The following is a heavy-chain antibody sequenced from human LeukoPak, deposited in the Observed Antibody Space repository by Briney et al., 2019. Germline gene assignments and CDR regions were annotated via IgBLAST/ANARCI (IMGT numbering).Heavy chain of an antibody. J-gene: IGHJ5*02. Sequence: KPSETLSLTCAVYGGSFSGYYWSWIRQPPGKGLEWIGEINHSGSTNYNPSLKSRVTISVNTSKNQFSLKLSSVTAADTAVYYCARTYDFWRTAHHWFDPWGQGTLVTVFS. V-gene: IGHV4-34*01. CDR2: INHSGST. CDR3: ARTYDFWRTAHHWFDP. D-gene: IGHD3-3*01. CDR1: GGSFSGYY.